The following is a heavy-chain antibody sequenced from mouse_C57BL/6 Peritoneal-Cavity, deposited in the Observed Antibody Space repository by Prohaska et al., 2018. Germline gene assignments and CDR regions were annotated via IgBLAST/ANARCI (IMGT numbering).Heavy chain of an antibody. J-gene: IGHJ2*01. Sequence: QIQFVQSGPELKKPGETVKISCKASVYTFTEYPMHWVKPAPGKGFKCMCWINTYSVEPTYADDFKGLFAFSLETSASTAYLLNNNLKNEGTATDFCGTPLDMSSYGFDYWGQGTTLTVSS. CDR1: VYTFTEYP. CDR3: GTPLDMSSYGFDY. CDR2: INTYSVEP. D-gene: IGHD3-2*02. V-gene: IGHV9-2*01.